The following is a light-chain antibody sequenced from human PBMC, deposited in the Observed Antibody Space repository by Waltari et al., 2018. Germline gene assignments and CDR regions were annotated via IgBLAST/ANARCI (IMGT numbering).Light chain of an antibody. CDR2: GAS. CDR1: QMISSY. V-gene: IGKV1-39*01. Sequence: DIRMTQSPSSLSASVGDRVTITCRASQMISSYLNWYQQIPGKAPKLLIYGASSLQSGVPSRFSGSGFGRDFTLTISSLQSEDFATYYCQQSYSLPNTFGQGTKLEI. J-gene: IGKJ2*01. CDR3: QQSYSLPNT.